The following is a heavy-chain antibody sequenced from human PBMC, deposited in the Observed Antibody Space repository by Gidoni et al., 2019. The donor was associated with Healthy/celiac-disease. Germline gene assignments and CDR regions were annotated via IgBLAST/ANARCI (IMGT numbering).Heavy chain of an antibody. CDR3: AVARGDYARFDF. V-gene: IGHV4-39*01. J-gene: IGHJ4*02. CDR2: IYYSGST. D-gene: IGHD4-17*01. Sequence: EWIGSIYYSGSTYYNPSLKSRVTISVDTSKNQFSLKLSSVTAADTAVYYCAVARGDYARFDFWGQGTLLTVSS.